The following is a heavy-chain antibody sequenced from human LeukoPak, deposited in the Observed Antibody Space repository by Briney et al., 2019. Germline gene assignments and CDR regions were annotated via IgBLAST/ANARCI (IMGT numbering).Heavy chain of an antibody. J-gene: IGHJ3*02. CDR2: INPSGGST. D-gene: IGHD1-26*01. CDR1: GYTFTGYY. CDR3: AKDPSGSYLADAFDI. Sequence: AASVKVSCKASGYTFTGYYMHWVRQAPGQGLEWMGIINPSGGSTSYAQKFQGRVTMTRDMSTSTVYMELSSLRAEDTAVYYCAKDPSGSYLADAFDIWGQGTMVTVSS. V-gene: IGHV1-46*01.